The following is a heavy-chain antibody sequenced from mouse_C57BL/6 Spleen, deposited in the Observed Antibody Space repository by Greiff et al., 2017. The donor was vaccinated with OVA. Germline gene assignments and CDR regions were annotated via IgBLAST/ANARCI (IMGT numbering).Heavy chain of an antibody. V-gene: IGHV1-52*01. D-gene: IGHD1-1*01. Sequence: QVQLQQPGAELVRPGSSVKLSCKASGYTFTSYWMHWVKQRPIQGLEWIGNIDPSDSETHYNQKFKDKATLTVDKSSSTAYMQLSSLTSEDSAVYDCARNYGSSRAMDYWGQGTSVTVSS. CDR3: ARNYGSSRAMDY. CDR2: IDPSDSET. J-gene: IGHJ4*01. CDR1: GYTFTSYW.